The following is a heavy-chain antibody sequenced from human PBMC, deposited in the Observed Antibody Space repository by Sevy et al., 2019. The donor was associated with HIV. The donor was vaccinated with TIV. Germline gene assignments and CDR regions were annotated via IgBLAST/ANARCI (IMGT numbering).Heavy chain of an antibody. D-gene: IGHD2-15*01. CDR2: LIGGGSRT. CDR1: GFPFSNYA. Sequence: GGSLRLSCAASGFPFSNYAMSWIRQAPGKGLEWVSTLIGGGSRTYYADSVTGRFTISRDNSKNTSYLKMNSLRADDTAIYYCAKRRVQSGLSGGGANYGWDVCGHGTTVTVSS. CDR3: AKRRVQSGLSGGGANYGWDV. J-gene: IGHJ6*02. V-gene: IGHV3-23*01.